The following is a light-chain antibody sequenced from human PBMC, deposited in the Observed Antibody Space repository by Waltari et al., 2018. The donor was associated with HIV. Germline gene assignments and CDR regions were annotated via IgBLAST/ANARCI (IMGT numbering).Light chain of an antibody. CDR1: SSNIGHDY. CDR2: DNN. V-gene: IGLV1-51*01. Sequence: QSVLTPPPSVSAAPGQKVTIPCSGSSSNIGHDYVSWYQHVPGAAPRLLIYDNNKRPSGIPDRFSGSKSGASATLDITGLQTGDEADYYCGTWDPRLSAGVFGGGTKLTVL. CDR3: GTWDPRLSAGV. J-gene: IGLJ3*02.